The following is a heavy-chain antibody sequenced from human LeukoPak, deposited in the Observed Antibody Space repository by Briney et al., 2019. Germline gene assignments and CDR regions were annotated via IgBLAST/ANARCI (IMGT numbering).Heavy chain of an antibody. J-gene: IGHJ4*02. CDR2: IYYSGST. V-gene: IGHV4-31*03. Sequence: SQTLSLTCTVSGGSISSGGYYWSWIRQHPGKGLEWIGYIYYSGSTYYNPSLKSRVTISVDTSKNQFSLKLSSVTAADTAVYYCARGGGVAGTPYNPYDYWGQGTLVTVSS. D-gene: IGHD6-19*01. CDR1: GGSISSGGYY. CDR3: ARGGGVAGTPYNPYDY.